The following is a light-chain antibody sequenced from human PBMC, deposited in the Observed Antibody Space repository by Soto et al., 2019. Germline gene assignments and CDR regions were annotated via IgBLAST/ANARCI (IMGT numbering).Light chain of an antibody. CDR3: QQSYSTPFT. Sequence: DIQMTQSPSSLSASVGDRVTITCRASQSISSSLNWYQQKPGKAPKLLIYAASSLQSGVPSRFSGSGSGTDFTLTISSMQPADFATYYCQQSYSTPFTFGPGTKVAIK. CDR2: AAS. CDR1: QSISSS. V-gene: IGKV1-39*01. J-gene: IGKJ3*01.